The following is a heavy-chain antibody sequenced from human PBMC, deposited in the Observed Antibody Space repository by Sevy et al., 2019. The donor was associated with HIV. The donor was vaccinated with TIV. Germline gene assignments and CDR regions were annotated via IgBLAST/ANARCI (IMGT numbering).Heavy chain of an antibody. V-gene: IGHV4-59*01. CDR1: AGSISAYY. J-gene: IGHJ5*02. CDR2: IHDSGNS. Sequence: SETLSLTCSVSAGSISAYYWSWIRQPPGKGLEWIAYIHDSGNSNYNPSLKSRVTISMDTSKNQFSLKVTSVTEADPALYYCARAPPVRSGDDSLNCFDPWGQGILVTVSS. CDR3: ARAPPVRSGDDSLNCFDP. D-gene: IGHD5-12*01.